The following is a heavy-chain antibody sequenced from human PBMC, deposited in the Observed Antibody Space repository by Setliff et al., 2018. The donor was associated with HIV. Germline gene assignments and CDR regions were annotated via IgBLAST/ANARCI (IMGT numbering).Heavy chain of an antibody. CDR1: GGSISSNTYY. J-gene: IGHJ5*02. D-gene: IGHD6-13*01. Sequence: SETLSLTCTVSGGSISSNTYYWGWIRQPPGKGLEWIGTIYYSETTYYNPSLKSRVTISVDTSKNHFSLRLSSVTAADTAVYYCAREHHSSHWYSGWFDPWGQGTLVTVS. CDR2: IYYSETT. V-gene: IGHV4-39*02. CDR3: AREHHSSHWYSGWFDP.